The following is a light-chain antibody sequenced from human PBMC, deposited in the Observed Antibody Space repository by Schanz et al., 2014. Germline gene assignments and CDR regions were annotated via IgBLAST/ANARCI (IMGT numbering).Light chain of an antibody. V-gene: IGLV1-44*01. J-gene: IGLJ3*02. CDR2: SNN. CDR1: SSNIGSDA. Sequence: QSVLTQPPSASGTPGQRVTISCSGSSSNIGSDAVNWYQQLPGPAPKLLIYSNNQRPSGVPDRFSGSKSGTSASLAISGLQSEDGADYYYAARDDSLNGWVFGGGTKLTVL. CDR3: AARDDSLNGWV.